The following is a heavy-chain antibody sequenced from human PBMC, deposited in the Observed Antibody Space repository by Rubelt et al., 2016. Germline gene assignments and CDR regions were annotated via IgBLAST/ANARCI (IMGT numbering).Heavy chain of an antibody. D-gene: IGHD4-17*01. CDR3: VSDPRDGDYTVDY. Sequence: EVQLVESGGGLVQPGGSLRLSCAASGFDFSNYWMSWVRQAPGNGLEWVATLKGDGGETYYVDSVKSRFTISRGNSKNTLYLQMNSLSAEDTAVYYCVSDPRDGDYTVDYWGQGTLVTVSS. CDR2: LKGDGGET. CDR1: GFDFSNYW. J-gene: IGHJ4*02. V-gene: IGHV3-7*01.